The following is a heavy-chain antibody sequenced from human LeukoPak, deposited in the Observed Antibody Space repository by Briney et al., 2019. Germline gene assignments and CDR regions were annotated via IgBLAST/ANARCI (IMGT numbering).Heavy chain of an antibody. J-gene: IGHJ4*02. CDR3: AKGSRASRPYYFDY. D-gene: IGHD6-6*01. Sequence: PGGSLRLSCAASGCTYSTYAMSWVRQAPGKGLEWISTITDSGGDTYYADSVKGRFTISRDNSKNALYLQMNSLRAEDTAVYYCAKGSRASRPYYFDYWGQGTLVTVSS. CDR2: ITDSGGDT. CDR1: GCTYSTYA. V-gene: IGHV3-23*01.